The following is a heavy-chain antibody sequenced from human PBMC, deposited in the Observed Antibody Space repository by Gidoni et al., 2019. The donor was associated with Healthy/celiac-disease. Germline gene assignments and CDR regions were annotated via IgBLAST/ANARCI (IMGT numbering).Heavy chain of an antibody. CDR3: ARDGDRKRWLQLETVNWFDP. V-gene: IGHV4-39*07. J-gene: IGHJ5*02. CDR2: IYYSGST. CDR1: GGSISSSSYY. D-gene: IGHD5-12*01. Sequence: QLQLQESGPGLVKPSETLSLTCTVSGGSISSSSYYWGWIRQPPGKGLEWIGSIYYSGSTYYNPSLKSRVTISVDTSKNQFSLKLSSVTAADTAVYYCARDGDRKRWLQLETVNWFDPWGQGTLVTVSS.